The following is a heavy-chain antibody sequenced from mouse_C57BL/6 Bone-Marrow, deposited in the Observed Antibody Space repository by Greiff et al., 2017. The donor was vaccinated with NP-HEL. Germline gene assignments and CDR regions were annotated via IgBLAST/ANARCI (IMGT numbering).Heavy chain of an antibody. CDR1: GFNIKDDY. V-gene: IGHV14-4*01. Sequence: EVQRVESGAELVRPGASVKLSCTASGFNIKDDYMHWVKQRPEQGLEWIGWIDPENGDTAYASKFQGKATITADTSSNTAYLQLSSLTSEDTAVYYCTTEGGAWFAYWGQGTLVTVSA. CDR3: TTEGGAWFAY. CDR2: IDPENGDT. J-gene: IGHJ3*01.